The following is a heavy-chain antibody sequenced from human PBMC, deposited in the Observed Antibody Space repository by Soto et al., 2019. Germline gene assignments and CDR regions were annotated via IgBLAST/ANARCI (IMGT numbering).Heavy chain of an antibody. CDR3: ARGPDDSDVPRWDY. J-gene: IGHJ4*02. Sequence: QVQLMKSGAEVRKPGASVRLSCETSGYNFNQYYIHWVRQAPGQGLEWMGIINLRGGTTEYAHKFRGRVTVTGDNSTRTAYMDLRSMRSDDTAIYFCARGPDDSDVPRWDYWGQGTLVTVSS. D-gene: IGHD4-17*01. CDR2: INLRGGTT. V-gene: IGHV1-46*02. CDR1: GYNFNQYY.